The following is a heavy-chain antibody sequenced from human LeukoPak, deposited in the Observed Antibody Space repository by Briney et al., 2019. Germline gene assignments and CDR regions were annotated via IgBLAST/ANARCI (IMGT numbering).Heavy chain of an antibody. V-gene: IGHV1-2*02. CDR2: INPNSGGT. CDR3: ARDPDYGDYATIDY. Sequence: ASVKVSCKASGYTFTGYYMHWVRQAPGQGLEWMGWINPNSGGTNYAQKFQGRVTMTRDTSISTAYMELSRLRSDDTAVYYCARDPDYGDYATIDYWGQGTLVTVPS. J-gene: IGHJ4*02. CDR1: GYTFTGYY. D-gene: IGHD4-17*01.